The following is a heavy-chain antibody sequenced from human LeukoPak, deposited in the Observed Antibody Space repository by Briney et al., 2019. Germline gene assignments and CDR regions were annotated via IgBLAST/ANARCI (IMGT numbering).Heavy chain of an antibody. V-gene: IGHV1-18*01. CDR2: ISAYNGNT. J-gene: IGHJ4*02. CDR1: GCTFTSYA. D-gene: IGHD1-7*01. CDR3: ARADVITGTTGVDY. Sequence: ASVKVSCKASGCTFTSYAMHWVRQAPGQGLEWMGWISAYNGNTNYAQKLQGRVTMTTDTSTSTAYMELRSLRSDDTAVYYCARADVITGTTGVDYWGQGTLVTVSS.